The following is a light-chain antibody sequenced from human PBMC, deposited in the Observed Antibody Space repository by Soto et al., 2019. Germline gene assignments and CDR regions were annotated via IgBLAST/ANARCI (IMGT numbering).Light chain of an antibody. CDR1: TGSLANCY. CDR3: QSYDSSDHV. V-gene: IGLV6-57*03. Sequence: FLPTRPLSVSSPPAGTVTFSCSPSTGSLANCYVQWYLLRPGSAPTTVIYADEDRPSGVPDRSSGSIDSSCSSPTLSITGLKNEDEADYYCQSYDSSDHVFGTGATVTVL. CDR2: ADE. J-gene: IGLJ1*01.